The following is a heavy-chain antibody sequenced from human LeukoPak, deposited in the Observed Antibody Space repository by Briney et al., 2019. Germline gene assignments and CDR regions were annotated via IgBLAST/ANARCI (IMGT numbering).Heavy chain of an antibody. D-gene: IGHD3-22*01. V-gene: IGHV1-69*04. CDR3: ARPYYYDSSGYYIQGAFDI. CDR1: GGTFSSYA. Sequence: GSSVKVSCKASGGTFSSYAISWVRQAPGQGLEWMGRIIPILGIANYAQKFQGRVTITADKSTSTAYMELSSLRSEDTAVYYCARPYYYDSSGYYIQGAFDIWGQGTMVTVSS. CDR2: IIPILGIA. J-gene: IGHJ3*02.